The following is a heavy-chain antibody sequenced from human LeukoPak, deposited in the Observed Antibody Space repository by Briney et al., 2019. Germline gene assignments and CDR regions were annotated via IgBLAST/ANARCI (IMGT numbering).Heavy chain of an antibody. V-gene: IGHV3-15*01. CDR2: IKSKTDGGTT. D-gene: IGHD1-26*01. Sequence: GRSLRLSCAASGFTFSNAWMSWVRQAPGKGLEWVGRIKSKTDGGTTDYAAPVKGRFTISRDDSKNTLYLQMNSLKTEDTAVYYCTTEETGATPSYYYYYMDVWGKGTTVTVSS. J-gene: IGHJ6*03. CDR3: TTEETGATPSYYYYYMDV. CDR1: GFTFSNAW.